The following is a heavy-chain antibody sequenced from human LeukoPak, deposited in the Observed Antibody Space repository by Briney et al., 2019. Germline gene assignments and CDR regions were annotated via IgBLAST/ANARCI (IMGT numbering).Heavy chain of an antibody. J-gene: IGHJ1*01. CDR3: ASPRGDDSGGYYTWYFHH. CDR2: IYYSGST. CDR1: GGSISSYY. Sequence: SETLSLTCTVSGGSISSYYWSWIRQPLGKGLEWIGYIYYSGSTYYNPSLKSRVTISVDTSKNQFSLKLSSVTAADTAVYFCASPRGDDSGGYYTWYFHHWGQGILVTVSS. V-gene: IGHV4-59*08. D-gene: IGHD3-22*01.